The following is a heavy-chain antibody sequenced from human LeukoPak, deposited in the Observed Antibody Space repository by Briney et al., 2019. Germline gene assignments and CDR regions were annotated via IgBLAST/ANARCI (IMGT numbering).Heavy chain of an antibody. Sequence: SQTPSLTCTVSGGSISSGDYYWSWIRQPPGKGLEWIGYIYYSGSTYYNPSLKSRVTVSVYTSKNQFSLKLSSVTAADTAVYYCARTPTHDFWSRPGGFDPWGQGTLVTVSS. J-gene: IGHJ5*02. D-gene: IGHD3-3*01. CDR1: GGSISSGDYY. V-gene: IGHV4-30-4*08. CDR3: ARTPTHDFWSRPGGFDP. CDR2: IYYSGST.